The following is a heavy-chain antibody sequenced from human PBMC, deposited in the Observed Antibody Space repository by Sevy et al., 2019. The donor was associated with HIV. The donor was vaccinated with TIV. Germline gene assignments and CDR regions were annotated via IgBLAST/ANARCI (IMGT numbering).Heavy chain of an antibody. J-gene: IGHJ6*02. Sequence: GGSLRLSCVASGFTCRSYWMSWVRQAPGKGLEWVANIKLDGSEKYYVDSVKGRFTISRDNAKNSLYLQMNSLRAEDTAVYYCARDCSSTSCLWGMDVWGQGTTVTVSS. V-gene: IGHV3-7*03. CDR2: IKLDGSEK. CDR3: ARDCSSTSCLWGMDV. CDR1: GFTCRSYW. D-gene: IGHD2-2*01.